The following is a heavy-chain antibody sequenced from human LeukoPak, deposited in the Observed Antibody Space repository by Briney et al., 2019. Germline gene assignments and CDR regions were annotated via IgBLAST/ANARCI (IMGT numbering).Heavy chain of an antibody. Sequence: RRSCGARGVSGNSVGLNWLRHAQGKGLEWVASIKQDGSEKYYVDSVKGRFTISRDNAKNSLYLQMNSLRAEDTALYYCAPLEIYDSSDPYWYFDLWGRGTLVTVSS. D-gene: IGHD3-22*01. CDR3: APLEIYDSSDPYWYFDL. CDR2: IKQDGSEK. J-gene: IGHJ2*01. V-gene: IGHV3-7*05. CDR1: GVSGNSVG.